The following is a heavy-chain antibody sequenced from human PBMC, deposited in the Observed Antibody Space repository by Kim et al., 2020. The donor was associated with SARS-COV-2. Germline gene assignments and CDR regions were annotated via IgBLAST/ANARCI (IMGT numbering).Heavy chain of an antibody. J-gene: IGHJ3*02. V-gene: IGHV4-31*03. CDR1: GGSISSGGYY. CDR2: IYYSGST. Sequence: SETLSLTCTVSGGSISSGGYYWSWIRQHPGKGLEWIGYIYYSGSTYYNPSLKSRVTISVDTSKNQFSLKLSSVTAADTAVYYCARVNGCSSTSCYMGDNDAFDIWGQGTMVTVSS. D-gene: IGHD2-2*02. CDR3: ARVNGCSSTSCYMGDNDAFDI.